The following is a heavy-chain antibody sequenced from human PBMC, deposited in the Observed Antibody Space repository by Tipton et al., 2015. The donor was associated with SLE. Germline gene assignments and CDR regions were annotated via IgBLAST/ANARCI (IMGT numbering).Heavy chain of an antibody. J-gene: IGHJ5*02. CDR2: INHSGST. CDR3: ARDKRLLDCSGGSCSLWFDP. V-gene: IGHV4-34*01. Sequence: TLSLTCAVYGGSFSGYYWSWIRQPPGKGLEWIGEINHSGSTSYNPSLKSRVTISVDTSKNQFSLKLSSVTAADTAVYYCARDKRLLDCSGGSCSLWFDPWGQGTLVTVSS. D-gene: IGHD2-15*01. CDR1: GGSFSGYY.